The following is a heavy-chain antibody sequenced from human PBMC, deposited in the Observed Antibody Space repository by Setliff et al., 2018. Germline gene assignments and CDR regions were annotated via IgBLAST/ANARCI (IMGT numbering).Heavy chain of an antibody. CDR2: IKEDGSEK. J-gene: IGHJ4*02. V-gene: IGHV3-7*01. CDR3: ARETLPYYFDY. CDR1: GFTFSRYW. Sequence: AGGSLRLSCVASGFTFSRYWMSWVRQAPGKGLEWVANIKEDGSEKYYVDSVKGRFTMSRDNAKNSLYLQMNSLRAEDTAVYYCARETLPYYFDYWGQGTLVTVSS.